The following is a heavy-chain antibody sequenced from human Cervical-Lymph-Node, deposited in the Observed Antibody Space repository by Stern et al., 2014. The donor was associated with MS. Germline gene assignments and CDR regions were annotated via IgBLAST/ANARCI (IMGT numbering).Heavy chain of an antibody. D-gene: IGHD1-26*01. CDR3: AKGGSGSDLD. V-gene: IGHV3-30*04. CDR1: GFVFRRYA. J-gene: IGHJ4*02. CDR2: SAYDGSDK. Sequence: VQLVESGGGVVQPGRSLRLSFAASGFVFRRYALHWVHQAPGKGLEWFALSAYDGSDKYYSVSVKCRFSVSIDNSNNTVDLEMNSLRLEDTAVYYCAKGGSGSDLDWGQGSLVTVSS.